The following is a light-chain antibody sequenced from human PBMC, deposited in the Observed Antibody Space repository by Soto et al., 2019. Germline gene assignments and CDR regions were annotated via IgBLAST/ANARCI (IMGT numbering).Light chain of an antibody. CDR1: QGISSY. CDR3: QQYYSTL. Sequence: IRLTQSPSTFSASTGDRVTITCRASQGISSYLAWYQQKPGKAPKLLIYAASTLQSGVPSRFSGSGSGTDFTLTISCLQSEDFATYYCQQYYSTLFGQGTKVDIK. V-gene: IGKV1-8*01. CDR2: AAS. J-gene: IGKJ1*01.